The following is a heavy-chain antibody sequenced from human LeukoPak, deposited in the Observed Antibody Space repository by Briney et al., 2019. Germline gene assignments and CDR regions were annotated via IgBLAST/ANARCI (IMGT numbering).Heavy chain of an antibody. D-gene: IGHD1-7*01. CDR2: ISYDGSNK. V-gene: IGHV3-30-3*01. CDR3: ARDLVGTKDAFDI. CDR1: GFTFSSYA. Sequence: GGSLRLSCAASGFTFSSYAMHWVRQAPGKGLEWVAVISYDGSNKYYADSVKGRFTISRDNSKNTLYLQMNSLRAEDTAVYYRARDLVGTKDAFDIWGQGTMVTVSS. J-gene: IGHJ3*02.